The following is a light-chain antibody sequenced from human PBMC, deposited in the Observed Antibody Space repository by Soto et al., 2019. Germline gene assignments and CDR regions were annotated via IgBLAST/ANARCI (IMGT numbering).Light chain of an antibody. CDR2: GAS. Sequence: IVMTQSPATPSASPGERATLSCRASQSVSRNLAWYQQKPGQAPRLLIYGASTRATGIPARFSGSGSGTDFTLTISRLEPEDFAVYYCQQYSSSPEAFGQGTKVDIK. V-gene: IGKV3-15*01. J-gene: IGKJ1*01. CDR3: QQYSSSPEA. CDR1: QSVSRN.